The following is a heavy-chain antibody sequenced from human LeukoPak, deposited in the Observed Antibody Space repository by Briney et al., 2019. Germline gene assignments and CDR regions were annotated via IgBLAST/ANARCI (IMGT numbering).Heavy chain of an antibody. Sequence: GRSLRLSCAASGFTLSSYWMHWVRQAPGKGLVWVSRINSDGSSTSYADSVKGRFTISRDNAKNTLYLQMNSLRAEDTAVYYCARGSVAGTGYFDYWGQGTLVTVSS. D-gene: IGHD6-19*01. J-gene: IGHJ4*02. CDR1: GFTLSSYW. CDR3: ARGSVAGTGYFDY. V-gene: IGHV3-74*01. CDR2: INSDGSST.